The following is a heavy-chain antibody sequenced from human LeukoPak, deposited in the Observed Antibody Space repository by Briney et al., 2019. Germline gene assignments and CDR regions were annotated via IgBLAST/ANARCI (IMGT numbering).Heavy chain of an antibody. V-gene: IGHV4-4*09. CDR2: IYTSGST. D-gene: IGHD5-24*01. Sequence: PSETLSLTCTVSGGSISSYYWSWIRQPPGKELEWIGYIYTSGSTNYNPSLKSRVTISVDTSKNQFSLKLSSVTAADTAVYYCARHDGYKYYFDYWGQGTLVTVSS. J-gene: IGHJ4*02. CDR3: ARHDGYKYYFDY. CDR1: GGSISSYY.